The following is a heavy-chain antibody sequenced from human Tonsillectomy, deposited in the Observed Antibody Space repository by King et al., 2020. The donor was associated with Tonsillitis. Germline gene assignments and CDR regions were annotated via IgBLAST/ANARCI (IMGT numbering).Heavy chain of an antibody. D-gene: IGHD6-13*01. CDR2: INHNSGGT. Sequence: QLVQSGAEVKKPGASVKVSCKASGYTFTGYYMHWVRQAPGQGLEWMGWINHNSGGTNYAHKFKGRCTMTRDTSISTAYMERSRLRSDDTAVYYCAREPYSSSWDDAFDIWGQGTMVTVSS. V-gene: IGHV1-2*07. CDR3: AREPYSSSWDDAFDI. CDR1: GYTFTGYY. J-gene: IGHJ3*02.